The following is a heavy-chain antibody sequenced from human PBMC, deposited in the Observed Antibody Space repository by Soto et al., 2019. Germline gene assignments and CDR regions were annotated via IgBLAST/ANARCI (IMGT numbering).Heavy chain of an antibody. CDR3: AKELSGYSYGPAEVY. J-gene: IGHJ4*02. Sequence: TLSLTCSVSGDSISSGDYYWNWIRQPPGKGLEWIGYIDYSGNTYYNPSLKSRVTISIDMSNNDFSLNLSSVTAADTAVYYCAKELSGYSYGPAEVYCGQGNLVIVTS. CDR1: GDSISSGDYY. D-gene: IGHD5-12*01. V-gene: IGHV4-30-4*01. CDR2: IDYSGNT.